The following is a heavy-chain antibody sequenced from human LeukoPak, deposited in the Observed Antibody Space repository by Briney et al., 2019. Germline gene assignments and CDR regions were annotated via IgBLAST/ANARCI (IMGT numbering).Heavy chain of an antibody. Sequence: SETLSLTCTVSGGSMSGSYWRWIRQSPGKGLEWLGYIYFTGHSKSNPSLKSRVTISLDTSENQLSLRLASVTAADTAVYYCARRRQVTSYSPYAFDIWGQGTMVTVSS. CDR2: IYFTGHS. CDR3: ARRRQVTSYSPYAFDI. V-gene: IGHV4-59*08. CDR1: GGSMSGSY. D-gene: IGHD2-15*01. J-gene: IGHJ3*02.